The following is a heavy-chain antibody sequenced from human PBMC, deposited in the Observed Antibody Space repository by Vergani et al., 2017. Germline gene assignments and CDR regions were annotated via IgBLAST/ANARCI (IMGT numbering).Heavy chain of an antibody. CDR2: ISSSGSTI. D-gene: IGHD3-3*01. Sequence: VQLVESGGGLVQPGRSLRLSCAASGFTFSDYYMSWIRQAPGKGLEWVSYISSSGSTIYYADSVKGRFTISRDNAKNSLYLQMNSLRAEDTAVYYCARTYYDFWSDAFDIWGQGTMVTVSS. CDR3: ARTYYDFWSDAFDI. CDR1: GFTFSDYY. V-gene: IGHV3-11*01. J-gene: IGHJ3*02.